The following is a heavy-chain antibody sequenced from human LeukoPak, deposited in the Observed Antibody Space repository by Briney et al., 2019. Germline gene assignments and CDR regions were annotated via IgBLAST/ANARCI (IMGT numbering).Heavy chain of an antibody. Sequence: GGSLRLSCAASGFTFAIYAMHWVRQAPGKGLEWVAVISYDGNNKYYADSVKGRFTISRDNSKNTLYLQMNSLRAEDTAVYYCAKSGGTYYTAFDIWGQGTMVTVSS. CDR3: AKSGGTYYTAFDI. V-gene: IGHV3-30-3*02. CDR2: ISYDGNNK. D-gene: IGHD1-26*01. CDR1: GFTFAIYA. J-gene: IGHJ3*02.